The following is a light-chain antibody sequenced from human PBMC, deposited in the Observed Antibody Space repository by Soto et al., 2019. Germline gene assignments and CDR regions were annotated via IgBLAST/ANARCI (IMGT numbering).Light chain of an antibody. V-gene: IGKV3D-20*02. Sequence: ESLLTQSPGTLSLSPGERATLSCRASQSVSSRYLAWYQQKPGQAPRLLIYDASNRATGIPARFSGSGSGTDFTLTISSLQSEDFAVYYCQHYKNWPYTFAQGTKVDI. CDR3: QHYKNWPYT. J-gene: IGKJ2*01. CDR1: QSVSSRY. CDR2: DAS.